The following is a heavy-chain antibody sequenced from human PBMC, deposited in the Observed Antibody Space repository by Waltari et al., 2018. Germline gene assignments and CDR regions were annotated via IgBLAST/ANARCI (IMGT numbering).Heavy chain of an antibody. V-gene: IGHV1-2*02. CDR2: IYPNSGGT. D-gene: IGHD6-13*01. J-gene: IGHJ3*02. CDR3: ARGIPAAGGAFDI. CDR1: GSTFPPHY. Sequence: QLHQVQSGSAVKTPRASLKVSRKASGSTFPPHYMHWVRQAPAQGLEWMGWIYPNSGGTSYAQMFQGRVTMTRDTSIDTAYMELGSLTSDDTAVYYCARGIPAAGGAFDIWGQGTLVTVSS.